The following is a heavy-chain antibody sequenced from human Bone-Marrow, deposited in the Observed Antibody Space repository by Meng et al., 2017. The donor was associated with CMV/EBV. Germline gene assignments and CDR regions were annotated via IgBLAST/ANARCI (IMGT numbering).Heavy chain of an antibody. D-gene: IGHD7-27*01. CDR2: INGRGDRT. Sequence: GESLKISCAASGFIFTNYALFWVRQAPGKGLEWVSGINGRGDRTYYADPLKGRFTISRDNSKNTIYLHMINLRGDDTAVYYCAKDFTGDAVDLLYDMDVWGPGTTVTVSS. CDR3: AKDFTGDAVDLLYDMDV. J-gene: IGHJ6*02. V-gene: IGHV3-23*01. CDR1: GFIFTNYA.